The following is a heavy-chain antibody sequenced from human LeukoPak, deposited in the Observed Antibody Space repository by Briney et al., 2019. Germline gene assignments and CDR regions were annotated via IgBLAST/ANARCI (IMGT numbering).Heavy chain of an antibody. CDR3: ARGRYSGSYYYFDY. CDR2: IYYSGST. Sequence: SETLSLTCTVSGGSISCSSYYWGWIRQPPGKGLEWIGSIYYSGSTNYNPSLKSRVTISVDTSKNQFSLKLSSVTAADTAVYYCARGRYSGSYYYFDYWGQGTLVTVSS. D-gene: IGHD1-26*01. J-gene: IGHJ4*02. V-gene: IGHV4-39*07. CDR1: GGSISCSSYY.